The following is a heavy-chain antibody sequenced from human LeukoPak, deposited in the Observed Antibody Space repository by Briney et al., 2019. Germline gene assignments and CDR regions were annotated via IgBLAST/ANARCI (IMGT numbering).Heavy chain of an antibody. Sequence: SETLSLTCTVSGASISTSYWSWIRQPPGKGLEWIGYISYTGSTNYNPSPKSRVSLSVDTSKNQFSLELSSVTAADTAVYYCATYRTSFIYWYFDLWGRGTLVTVSS. V-gene: IGHV4-59*01. CDR1: GASISTSY. J-gene: IGHJ2*01. D-gene: IGHD2-2*01. CDR3: ATYRTSFIYWYFDL. CDR2: ISYTGST.